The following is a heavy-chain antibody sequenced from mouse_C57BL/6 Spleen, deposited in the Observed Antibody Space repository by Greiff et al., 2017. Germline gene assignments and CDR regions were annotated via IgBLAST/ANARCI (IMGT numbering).Heavy chain of an antibody. CDR3: ARRFDLYAMDY. V-gene: IGHV1-18*01. CDR1: GYTFTDYN. CDR2: INPNNGGT. J-gene: IGHJ4*01. Sequence: VQLQQPGPELVKPGASVKIPCKASGYTFTDYNMDWVKQSHGKSLEWIGDINPNNGGTIYNQKFKGKATLPVDKSSSTAYMELRSLTSEDTAVYYCARRFDLYAMDYWGQGTSVTVSS.